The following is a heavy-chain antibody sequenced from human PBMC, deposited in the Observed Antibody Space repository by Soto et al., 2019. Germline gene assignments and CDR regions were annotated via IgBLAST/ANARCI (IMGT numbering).Heavy chain of an antibody. Sequence: TLSLTCSVSGYSVTSSDYYWAWIRQPPGKGPEWIGSMFYSGLTNYNPSLRSRVTISVDKSRDQFSLKLTSVTAADTAVYYCARKTNSFDSRGNYKNAMDVWGQGTTVTVSS. CDR1: GYSVTSSDYY. D-gene: IGHD3-22*01. CDR2: MFYSGLT. J-gene: IGHJ6*01. V-gene: IGHV4-39*07. CDR3: ARKTNSFDSRGNYKNAMDV.